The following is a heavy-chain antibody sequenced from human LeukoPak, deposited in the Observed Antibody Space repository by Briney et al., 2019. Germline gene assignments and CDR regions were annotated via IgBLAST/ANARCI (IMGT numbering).Heavy chain of an antibody. V-gene: IGHV3-66*01. Sequence: GGSLRLSCAASGFTVSNNYITWIRQAPGKGLEWVSVIYSCCSTYYADSVKGRFTISRDNSKNTLYLQMNSLRAEDTAVYYCARDRGYCSGGSCYTGFYYWGQGTLVTVSS. D-gene: IGHD2-15*01. CDR3: ARDRGYCSGGSCYTGFYY. J-gene: IGHJ4*02. CDR1: GFTVSNNY. CDR2: IYSCCST.